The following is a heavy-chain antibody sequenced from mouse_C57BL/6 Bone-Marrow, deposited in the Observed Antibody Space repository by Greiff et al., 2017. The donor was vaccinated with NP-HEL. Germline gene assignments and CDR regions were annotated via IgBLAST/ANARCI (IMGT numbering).Heavy chain of an antibody. CDR2: INPNNGGT. CDR1: GYTFTDYN. CDR3: ATPHYYGSSYWFAY. V-gene: IGHV1-18*01. D-gene: IGHD1-1*01. J-gene: IGHJ3*01. Sequence: VQLQQSGPELVKPGASVKIPCKASGYTFTDYNMDWVKQSHGKSLEWIGDINPNNGGTIYNQKFKGKATLTVDKSSSTAYMELRSLTSEDTAVYYCATPHYYGSSYWFAYWGQGTLVTVSA.